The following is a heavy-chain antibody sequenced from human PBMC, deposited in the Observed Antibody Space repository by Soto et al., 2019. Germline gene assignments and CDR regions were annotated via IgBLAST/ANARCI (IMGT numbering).Heavy chain of an antibody. CDR3: ARSVYCYGPFDY. D-gene: IGHD5-18*01. CDR1: GFTVSSTC. CDR2: IYSGGST. V-gene: IGHV3-53*01. Sequence: EVQLVESGGGLIQPGGSLRLSCAASGFTVSSTCMSWVRQARGKGLEWVSVIYSGGSTYYADSVKGRFTISRDNSKNTLYLQMNSLRAEDAAVYYCARSVYCYGPFDYWGQGTLVTVSS. J-gene: IGHJ4*02.